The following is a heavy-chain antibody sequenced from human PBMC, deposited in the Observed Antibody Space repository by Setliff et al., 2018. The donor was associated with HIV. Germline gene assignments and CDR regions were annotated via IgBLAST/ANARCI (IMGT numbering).Heavy chain of an antibody. J-gene: IGHJ4*02. CDR1: IGSISSYY. CDR2: ISTSGNT. V-gene: IGHV4-4*07. Sequence: SETLSLTCNVSIGSISSYYWNWIRQPAGTGLQWIGRISTSGNTNYNPSLKNRLTMSLDTSKQQFSLRLSSVTAADTAIYYCARGPPFAYWGQGLLVTVSS. CDR3: ARGPPFAY.